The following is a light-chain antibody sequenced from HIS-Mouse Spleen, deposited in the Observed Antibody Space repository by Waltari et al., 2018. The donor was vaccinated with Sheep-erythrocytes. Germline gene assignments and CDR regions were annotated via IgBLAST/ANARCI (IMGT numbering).Light chain of an antibody. CDR1: SSDVGGYNY. J-gene: IGLJ3*02. CDR3: SSYAGSNNWV. V-gene: IGLV2-8*01. CDR2: EVS. Sequence: QSALTQPPSASGSPGQSVPISCTGTSSDVGGYNYVSWYQQHPGKAPKLMIYEVSKRPSGVPDRFSGSKSGNTASLTVSGLQAEDEADYYCSSYAGSNNWVLGGGTKLTVL.